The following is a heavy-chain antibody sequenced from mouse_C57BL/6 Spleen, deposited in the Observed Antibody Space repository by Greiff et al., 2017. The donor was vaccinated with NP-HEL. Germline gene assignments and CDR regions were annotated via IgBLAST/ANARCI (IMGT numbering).Heavy chain of an antibody. Sequence: EVMLVESEGGLVQPGSSMKLSCTASGFTFSDYYMDWVRQVPEKGLEWVANINYDGSSTYSLDSLKSRFVISRDKAKNILYLQMSSLKAEDTATYYCARGGWFRPFDYWGQGTTLTVSS. CDR1: GFTFSDYY. V-gene: IGHV5-16*01. CDR2: INYDGSST. CDR3: ARGGWFRPFDY. D-gene: IGHD2-2*01. J-gene: IGHJ2*01.